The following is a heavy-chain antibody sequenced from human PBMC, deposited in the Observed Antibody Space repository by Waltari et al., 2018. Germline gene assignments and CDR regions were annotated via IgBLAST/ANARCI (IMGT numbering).Heavy chain of an antibody. D-gene: IGHD3-3*01. CDR2: INPNSGGT. V-gene: IGHV1-2*02. J-gene: IGHJ6*03. Sequence: QVQLVQSGAEVKKPGASVKVSCKASGYTFTGYYMHWVRQAPGQGLEWMGWINPNSGGTNYAQKFQCRVTMTRDTSISTAYMELSRLRSDDTAVYYCATKGNDFWSGFPYYMDVWGKGTTVTVSS. CDR3: ATKGNDFWSGFPYYMDV. CDR1: GYTFTGYY.